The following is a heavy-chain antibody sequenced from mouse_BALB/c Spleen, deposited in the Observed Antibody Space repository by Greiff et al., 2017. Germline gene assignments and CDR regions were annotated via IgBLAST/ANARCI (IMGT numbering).Heavy chain of an antibody. J-gene: IGHJ4*01. D-gene: IGHD2-3*01. V-gene: IGHV5-12-1*01. CDR2: ISSGGGST. CDR1: GFAFSSYD. CDR3: ARIYDGYPYAMDY. Sequence: EVMLVESGGGLVKPGGSLKLSCAASGFAFSSYDMSWVRQTPEKRLEWVAYISSGGGSTYYPDTVKGRFTISRDNAKNTLYLQMSSLKSEDTAMYYCARIYDGYPYAMDYWGQGTSVTVSS.